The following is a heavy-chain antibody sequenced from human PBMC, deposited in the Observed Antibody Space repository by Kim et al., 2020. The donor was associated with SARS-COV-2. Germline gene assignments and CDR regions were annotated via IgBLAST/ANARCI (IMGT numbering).Heavy chain of an antibody. CDR1: GFTFSSYW. J-gene: IGHJ2*01. Sequence: GGSLRLSCAASGFTFSSYWMHWVRQAPGKGLVWVSRINSDGSSTSYADSVKGRFTISRDNAKNTLYLQMNSLRAEDTAVYYCARSIYCSSTSCYPYWYFDLWGRGTLVTVSS. CDR3: ARSIYCSSTSCYPYWYFDL. D-gene: IGHD2-2*01. CDR2: INSDGSST. V-gene: IGHV3-74*01.